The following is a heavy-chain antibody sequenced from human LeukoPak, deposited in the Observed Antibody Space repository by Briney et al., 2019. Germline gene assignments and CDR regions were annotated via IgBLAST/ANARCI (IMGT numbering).Heavy chain of an antibody. CDR3: ARPRYFGPGAFDI. CDR2: ISGSGGST. D-gene: IGHD3-9*01. V-gene: IGHV3-23*01. Sequence: PGGSLRLSCEASGFTFGSHAMYWVRQAPGKGLEWVSAISGSGGSTYYADSVKGRFTISRDNSKNTLYLQMNSLRAEDTAVYYCARPRYFGPGAFDIWGQGTMVTVSS. J-gene: IGHJ3*02. CDR1: GFTFGSHA.